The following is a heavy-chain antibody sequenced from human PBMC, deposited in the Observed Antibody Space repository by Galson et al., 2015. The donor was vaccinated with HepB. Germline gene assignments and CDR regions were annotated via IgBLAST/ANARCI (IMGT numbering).Heavy chain of an antibody. V-gene: IGHV3-30-3*01. J-gene: IGHJ1*01. CDR2: ISYDGSNK. D-gene: IGHD6-19*01. CDR1: GFTFSSYA. Sequence: SLRLSCAASGFTFSSYAMHWVRQAPGKGLEWVAVISYDGSNKYYADSVKGRFTISRDNSKNTLYLQMNSLRAEDTAVYYCAKDSSSGSPEAEYFQHWGQGTLVTVSS. CDR3: AKDSSSGSPEAEYFQH.